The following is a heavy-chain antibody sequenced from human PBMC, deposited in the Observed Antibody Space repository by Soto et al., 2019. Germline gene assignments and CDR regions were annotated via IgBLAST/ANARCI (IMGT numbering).Heavy chain of an antibody. CDR3: ERDQRGASGHEYPIDY. CDR1: GFTFSSYS. CDR2: ISSSSSYI. Sequence: GGSLRLSCAASGFTFSSYSMNWVRQAPGKGLEWVSSISSSSSYIYYADSVKGRFTISRDNAKNSLYLQMNSLRAEDTTVYYCERDQRGASGHEYPIDYWGQGTLVTVSS. D-gene: IGHD5-12*01. J-gene: IGHJ4*02. V-gene: IGHV3-21*01.